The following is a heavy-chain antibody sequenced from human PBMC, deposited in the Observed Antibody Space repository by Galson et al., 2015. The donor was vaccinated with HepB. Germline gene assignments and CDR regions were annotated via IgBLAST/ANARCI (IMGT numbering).Heavy chain of an antibody. V-gene: IGHV3-9*01. CDR1: GFTFDDYA. Sequence: SLRLSCAASGFTFDDYAMHWVRQAPGKGLEWVSGISWNSGSIGYADSVKGRFTISRDNARNSLYLQMNSLRAEDTALYYCAKDIGYYYDSSGYYYHYRGQGTLVTVSS. CDR3: AKDIGYYYDSSGYYYHY. CDR2: ISWNSGSI. D-gene: IGHD3-22*01. J-gene: IGHJ4*02.